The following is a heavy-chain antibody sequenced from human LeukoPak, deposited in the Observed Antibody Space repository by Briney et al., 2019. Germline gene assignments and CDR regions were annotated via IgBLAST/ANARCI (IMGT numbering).Heavy chain of an antibody. J-gene: IGHJ6*03. CDR2: IYTSGST. D-gene: IGHD4-17*01. CDR1: GGSFSGSYY. V-gene: IGHV4-61*02. CDR3: ASTSVDYGDYADYYYYMDV. Sequence: SETLSHTCAVYGGSFSGSYYWSWIRQPAGKGLEWIGRIYTSGSTNYNPSLKSRVTISVDTSKNQFSLKLSSVTAADTAVYYCASTSVDYGDYADYYYYMDVWGKGTTVTISS.